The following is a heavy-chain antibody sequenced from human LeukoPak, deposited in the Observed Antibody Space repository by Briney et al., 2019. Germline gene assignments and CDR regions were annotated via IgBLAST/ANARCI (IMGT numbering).Heavy chain of an antibody. V-gene: IGHV1-2*02. D-gene: IGHD3-22*01. CDR2: INPNSGGT. CDR3: ARDYYDSSGNLGY. J-gene: IGHJ4*02. Sequence: GASVKVSCKASGYTFTGYYIHWVRQAPGQGLEWMGWINPNSGGTNYAQKFQGRVTMTRDTSISTAYMELSRLRSDDTAVYYCARDYYDSSGNLGYWGQGTLVTVSS. CDR1: GYTFTGYY.